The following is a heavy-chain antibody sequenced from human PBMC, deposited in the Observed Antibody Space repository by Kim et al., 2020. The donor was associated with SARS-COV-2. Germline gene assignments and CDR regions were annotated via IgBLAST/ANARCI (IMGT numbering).Heavy chain of an antibody. CDR3: ARSPVVGYYGMDV. V-gene: IGHV3-13*01. D-gene: IGHD3-22*01. J-gene: IGHJ6*02. Sequence: GSVKGRFTISRENAKNSLYLQMNSLRAGDTAVYYCARSPVVGYYGMDVWGQGTTVTVSS.